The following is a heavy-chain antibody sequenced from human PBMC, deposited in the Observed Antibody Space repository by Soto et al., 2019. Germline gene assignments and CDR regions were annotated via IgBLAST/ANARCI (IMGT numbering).Heavy chain of an antibody. D-gene: IGHD2-2*01. J-gene: IGHJ6*03. Sequence: SENLSLTCAVYCGFFSGYYWSWIRQPPGKGLEWIGEINHSGSTNYNPSLKSRVTISVDTSKNQFSLKLSSVTAADTALYYCARRAGVVVPASNFWGRYYYYKDFCRKGTSVTVSS. CDR3: ARRAGVVVPASNFWGRYYYYKDF. CDR2: INHSGST. CDR1: CGFFSGYY. V-gene: IGHV4-34*01.